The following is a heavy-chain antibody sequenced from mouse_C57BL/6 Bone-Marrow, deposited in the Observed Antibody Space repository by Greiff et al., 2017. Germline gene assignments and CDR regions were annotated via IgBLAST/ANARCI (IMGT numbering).Heavy chain of an antibody. CDR1: GYAFSSSW. D-gene: IGHD1-1*01. J-gene: IGHJ3*01. CDR2: IYPGDGDT. V-gene: IGHV1-82*01. CDR3: ARSDYYGSSSWFAY. Sequence: VQLQQSGPELVKPGASVKISCKASGYAFSSSWMNWVKQRPGKGLEWIGRIYPGDGDTNYNGKFKGKATLTADKSSSPAYMQLSSLTSEDSAVYFCARSDYYGSSSWFAYWGQGTLVTVSA.